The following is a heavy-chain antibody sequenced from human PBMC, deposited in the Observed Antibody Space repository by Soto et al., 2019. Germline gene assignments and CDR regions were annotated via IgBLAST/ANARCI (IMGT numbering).Heavy chain of an antibody. CDR1: GYTFTGYY. CDR3: ARDFTLTFAVDGS. Sequence: ASVKVSCKASGYTFTGYYMHWVRQAPGQGLEWMGWINPNSGGTNYAQKFQGRVTMTRDTSISTAYMELSRLRSDDTAVYYCARDFTLTFAVDGSWGQGTLVTVSS. J-gene: IGHJ4*02. CDR2: INPNSGGT. V-gene: IGHV1-2*02. D-gene: IGHD6-19*01.